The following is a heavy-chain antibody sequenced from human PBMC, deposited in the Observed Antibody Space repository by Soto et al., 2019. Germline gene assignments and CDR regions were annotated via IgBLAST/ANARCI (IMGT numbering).Heavy chain of an antibody. CDR3: AKDYRLDYGDYFSYADY. CDR2: ISRSGGST. CDR1: GFTFSSYA. J-gene: IGHJ4*02. D-gene: IGHD4-17*01. Sequence: PGGSLRLSCAASGFTFSSYAMSWVRQAPGKGLEWVSAISRSGGSTYYADSVKGRFRISRDNSKNTLYLQMNSLRAEDTAVYYCAKDYRLDYGDYFSYADYWGLGTLVTVSS. V-gene: IGHV3-23*01.